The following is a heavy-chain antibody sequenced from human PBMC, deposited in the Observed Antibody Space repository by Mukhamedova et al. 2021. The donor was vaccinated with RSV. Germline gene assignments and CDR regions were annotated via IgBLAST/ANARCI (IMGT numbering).Heavy chain of an antibody. D-gene: IGHD6-19*01. J-gene: IGHJ4*02. CDR3: AKDMPGSGGYD. CDR2: IDGSGGST. V-gene: IGHV3-23*01. Sequence: VRQAPGKGLEWVSGIDGSGGSTYYADSVKGRFTISRDNSKNTLYLHMNSLRAEDTAIYYCAKDMPGSGGYDWGQGTLVTVSS.